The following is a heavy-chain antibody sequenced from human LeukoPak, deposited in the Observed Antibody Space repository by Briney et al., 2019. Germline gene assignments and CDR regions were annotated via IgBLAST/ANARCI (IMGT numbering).Heavy chain of an antibody. V-gene: IGHV3-23*01. CDR1: GFTFSDYY. D-gene: IGHD1-26*01. CDR3: ATAGGSYFH. Sequence: GGSLRLSCAASGFTFSDYYMSWIRQAPGKGLEWVSAISGSGGSTYYADSVKGRFTISRDNSKNTLYLQMNSLRAEDTAVYYCATAGGSYFHWGQGTLVTVSS. J-gene: IGHJ4*02. CDR2: ISGSGGST.